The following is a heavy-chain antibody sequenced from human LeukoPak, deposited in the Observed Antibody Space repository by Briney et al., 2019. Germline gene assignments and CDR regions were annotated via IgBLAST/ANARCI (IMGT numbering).Heavy chain of an antibody. J-gene: IGHJ3*02. D-gene: IGHD2-2*01. V-gene: IGHV4-34*01. Sequence: SETLSLTCAVYGESLSGGYWSWIRQPPGKGLEWIGEVDHYGSTNNNPSLKSRVTISVDTSKNQFSLDLSSVTAADTAVYYCARQKCTSTSCLTKNAFDIWGQGTMVTVSS. CDR1: GESLSGGY. CDR2: VDHYGST. CDR3: ARQKCTSTSCLTKNAFDI.